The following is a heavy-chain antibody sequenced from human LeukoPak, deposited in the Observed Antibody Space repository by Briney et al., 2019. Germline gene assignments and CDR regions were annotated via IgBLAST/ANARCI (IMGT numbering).Heavy chain of an antibody. CDR2: IYYSGST. CDR1: GGSISSYY. V-gene: IGHV4-59*01. CDR3: ARERYSGYDSDYFDY. J-gene: IGHJ4*02. Sequence: SETLSLTCTVSGGSISSYYWSWLRQPPGKGLEWIGYIYYSGSTNYNPSLKSRVTISVDTSKNQFSLKLSSVTAADTAVYYCARERYSGYDSDYFDYWGQGTLATVSS. D-gene: IGHD5-12*01.